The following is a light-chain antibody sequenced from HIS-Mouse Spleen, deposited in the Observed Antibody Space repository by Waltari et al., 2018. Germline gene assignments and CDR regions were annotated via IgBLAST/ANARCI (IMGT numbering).Light chain of an antibody. J-gene: IGLJ3*02. CDR3: AAWDDSLSGPV. Sequence: QSVLTQPPSASGTPGQRVTISCSVSSSNIRSHYVYWYQQLPGTAPKLLIDRNNQRPSGVPDRFSGSKSGTSASLAISGLRSEDEADYYCAAWDDSLSGPVFGGGTKLTVL. CDR2: RNN. CDR1: SSNIRSHY. V-gene: IGLV1-47*01.